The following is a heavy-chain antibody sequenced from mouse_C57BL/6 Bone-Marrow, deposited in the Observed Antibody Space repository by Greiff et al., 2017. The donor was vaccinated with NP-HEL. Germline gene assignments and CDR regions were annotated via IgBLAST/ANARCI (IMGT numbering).Heavy chain of an antibody. CDR3: ARERGGFDY. CDR1: GYSFTGYY. CDR2: INPSTGGT. J-gene: IGHJ2*01. V-gene: IGHV1-42*01. Sequence: EVQLQQSGPELVKPGASVKISCKASGYSFTGYYMNWVKQSPEKSLEWIGEINPSTGGTTYNQKFKAKATLTVDKSSSTAYMQLKSLTSEDSAVYYCARERGGFDYWGQGTTLTVSS.